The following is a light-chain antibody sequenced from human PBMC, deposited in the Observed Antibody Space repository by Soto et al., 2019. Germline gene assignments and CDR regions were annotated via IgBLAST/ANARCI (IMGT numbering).Light chain of an antibody. CDR2: DAS. Sequence: EIVLTQSPATLSLSPGERATLSCRASQSASSYLAWYQQKPGQAPRLLIYDASNRATGIPARFSGSGSGTDFTLTISSLEPEDFAMYYCQQRSKMPLTFGHGTKVDIK. J-gene: IGKJ1*01. CDR3: QQRSKMPLT. CDR1: QSASSY. V-gene: IGKV3-11*01.